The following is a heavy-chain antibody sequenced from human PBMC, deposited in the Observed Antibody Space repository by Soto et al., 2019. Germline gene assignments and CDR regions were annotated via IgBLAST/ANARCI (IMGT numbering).Heavy chain of an antibody. CDR3: ARIPYNWNYWFDP. J-gene: IGHJ5*02. Sequence: SETLSLTCTVSGGSISSYYWSWIRQPPGKGLEWIGYIYCSGSTNYNPSLKSRVTISVDTSKNQFSLKLSSVTAADTAVYYCARIPYNWNYWFDPWGQGTLVTVSS. CDR2: IYCSGST. V-gene: IGHV4-59*08. CDR1: GGSISSYY. D-gene: IGHD1-7*01.